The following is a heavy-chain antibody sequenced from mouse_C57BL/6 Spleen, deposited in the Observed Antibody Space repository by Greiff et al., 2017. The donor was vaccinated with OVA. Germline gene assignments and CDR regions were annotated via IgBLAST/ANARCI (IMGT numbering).Heavy chain of an antibody. CDR2: INYDGSST. J-gene: IGHJ4*01. CDR1: GFTFSDYY. Sequence: EVKLMESEGGLVQPGSSMKLSCTASGFTFSDYYMAWVRQVPEKGLEWVANINYDGSSTYYLDSLKSRFIISRDNAKNILYLQMSSLKSEDTATYYCARGRLSYAMDYWGQGTSVTVSS. CDR3: ARGRLSYAMDY. V-gene: IGHV5-16*01.